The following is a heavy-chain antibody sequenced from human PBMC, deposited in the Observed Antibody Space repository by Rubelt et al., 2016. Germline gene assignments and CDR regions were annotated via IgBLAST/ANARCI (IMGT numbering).Heavy chain of an antibody. Sequence: QVQLVESGGGVVQPGGSLRLSCAASGFTFSSYGLHWVRQAPGKGLEWVAVISYDGSNKDYAASVKGRFTISRDYSKMTLYRRMNSLATQDTAVYYCATARRLPATVTTGLAYWGQGTLVTASS. V-gene: IGHV3-30*19. J-gene: IGHJ4*02. CDR2: ISYDGSNK. CDR3: ATARRLPATVTTGLAY. D-gene: IGHD4-17*01. CDR1: GFTFSSYG.